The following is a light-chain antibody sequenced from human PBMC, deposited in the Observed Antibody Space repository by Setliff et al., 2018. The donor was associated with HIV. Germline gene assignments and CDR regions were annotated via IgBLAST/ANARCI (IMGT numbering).Light chain of an antibody. J-gene: IGLJ1*01. Sequence: QSVLAQPASVSGSPGQSITISCTGTSSDIGGYNYVSWYRQHPGKAPKLMIYDVSNRPSGVSIRFSASKSGSTASLTISGLQPEDEADYYCSSYTGSGTYVSGTGTKVT. V-gene: IGLV2-14*03. CDR1: SSDIGGYNY. CDR2: DVS. CDR3: SSYTGSGTYV.